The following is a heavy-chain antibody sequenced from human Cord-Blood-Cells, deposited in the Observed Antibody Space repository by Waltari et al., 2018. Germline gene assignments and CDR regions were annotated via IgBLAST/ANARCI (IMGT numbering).Heavy chain of an antibody. CDR1: GGTFSSYA. V-gene: IGHV1-69*01. Sequence: QVQLVQSGAAVKKPGSSVKVSCKASGGTFSSYAISWVRQAPAQGLEWMGGIIPIFGTANYAQKFQGRVTITADESTSTAYMELSSLRSEDTAVYYCASSGGSYYYDSSGLFDAFDIWGQGTMVTVSS. D-gene: IGHD3-22*01. J-gene: IGHJ3*02. CDR2: IIPIFGTA. CDR3: ASSGGSYYYDSSGLFDAFDI.